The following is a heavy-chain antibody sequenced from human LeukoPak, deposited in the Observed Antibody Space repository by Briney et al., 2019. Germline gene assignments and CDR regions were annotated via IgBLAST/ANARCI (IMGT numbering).Heavy chain of an antibody. CDR2: MWYDGSNK. CDR1: GFTFSSYG. V-gene: IGHV3-33*01. Sequence: GRSLRLSCAASGFTFSSYGMHWVRQAPGKGLEWVAVMWYDGSNKYYADSVKGRFTISRDNSKNTLYLQMNSLRAEDTAVYYCARDRADNDAFDIWGQGTMVTVSS. J-gene: IGHJ3*02. CDR3: ARDRADNDAFDI.